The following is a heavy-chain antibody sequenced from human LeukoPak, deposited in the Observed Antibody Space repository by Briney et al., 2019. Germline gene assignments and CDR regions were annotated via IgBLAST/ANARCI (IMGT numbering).Heavy chain of an antibody. CDR2: IHVAFDT. CDR1: GFVFNNFD. Sequence: GGSLRLSCAASGFVFNNFDIHWVRQSTRKGLEWVAGIHVAFDTYYADSVKGRFTISRDKARNSLYLQMNSLRVEDTAVYYCARDHRYAFDNWGHGTLVTVSS. D-gene: IGHD5-12*01. V-gene: IGHV3-13*01. CDR3: ARDHRYAFDN. J-gene: IGHJ4*01.